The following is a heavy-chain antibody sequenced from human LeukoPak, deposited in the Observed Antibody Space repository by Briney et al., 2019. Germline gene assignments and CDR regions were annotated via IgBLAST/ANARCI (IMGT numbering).Heavy chain of an antibody. CDR3: ARGRRGDYALDY. V-gene: IGHV3-21*01. D-gene: IGHD4-17*01. J-gene: IGHJ4*02. CDR2: ISSTSSYI. CDR1: GFTFSSYI. Sequence: GGSLRLSCAASGFTFSSYIMNWVRQAPGKGLDWVSSISSTSSYIYYADSVKGRFTISRDNAKNSLYLQMSSLRAEDTAVYYCARGRRGDYALDYWGQGTLVTVSS.